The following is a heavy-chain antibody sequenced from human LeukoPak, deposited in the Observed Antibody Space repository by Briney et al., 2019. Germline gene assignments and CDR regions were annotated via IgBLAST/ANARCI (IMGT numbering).Heavy chain of an antibody. CDR2: ISYDGSNK. V-gene: IGHV3-30*18. Sequence: QAGGSLRLSCAASGFTFSTYAMHWVRQAPGKGLEWVAVISYDGSNKYYADSVKGRFTISRDNSKTTLYLQMNTLRAEETAVYYCAKDVSWNWFDPWGQGTLVTVSS. CDR1: GFTFSTYA. CDR3: AKDVSWNWFDP. J-gene: IGHJ5*02.